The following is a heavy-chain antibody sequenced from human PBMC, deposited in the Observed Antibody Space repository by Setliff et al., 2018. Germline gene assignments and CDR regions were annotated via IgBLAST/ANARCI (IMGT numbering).Heavy chain of an antibody. Sequence: SVKVSCKASGGTFSSYAISWVRQAPGQGLEWMGGIIPILGTANYAQKFQGRVTITTDESTSTAYMELSSLRSEDTAVYYCARQGYGSGSYYLNWFDPWGQGTLVTVSS. CDR3: ARQGYGSGSYYLNWFDP. V-gene: IGHV1-69*05. J-gene: IGHJ5*02. D-gene: IGHD3-10*01. CDR1: GGTFSSYA. CDR2: IIPILGTA.